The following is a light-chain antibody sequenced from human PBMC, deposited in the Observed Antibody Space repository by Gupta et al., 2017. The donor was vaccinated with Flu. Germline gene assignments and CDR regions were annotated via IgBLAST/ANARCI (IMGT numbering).Light chain of an antibody. V-gene: IGKV1-27*01. CDR2: AVS. CDR3: CKDYGAGPA. CDR1: QEISSY. Sequence: PSSLSASVGDRVTITCRASQEISSYLPRYQLIVWKGPKLLIYAVSSSQSAVLSTISVSRSAGALSLTIINLQPADFATYYFCKDYGAGPAFGGGTKVEIK. J-gene: IGKJ4*01.